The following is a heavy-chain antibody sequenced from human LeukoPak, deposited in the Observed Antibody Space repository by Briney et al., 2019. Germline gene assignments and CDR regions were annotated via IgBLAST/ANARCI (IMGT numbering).Heavy chain of an antibody. CDR1: GFTFSTYA. CDR2: IRPDGDRT. D-gene: IGHD6-19*01. V-gene: IGHV3-23*01. J-gene: IGHJ4*02. Sequence: PGGPLRLSCAASGFTFSTYAITWVRQGPGKGREWVSAIRPDGDRTYYANSVRGRFTISRDNSKDTVYLQINGLRVEDTAVYYCAREQSGTRGWYTVDYWGQGTLVTVSS. CDR3: AREQSGTRGWYTVDY.